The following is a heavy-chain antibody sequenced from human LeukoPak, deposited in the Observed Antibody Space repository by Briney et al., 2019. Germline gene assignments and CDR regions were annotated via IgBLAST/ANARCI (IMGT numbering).Heavy chain of an antibody. Sequence: GGSLGLSCVASGFTFSYYWMSWVRQAPGKGPEWVANIKVDGIEKHYVDSVKGRFTISRDNAKNSLYLQMNSLRAEDTAVYYCARDNAGSGWVYWGQGTLVTVSS. CDR3: ARDNAGSGWVY. J-gene: IGHJ4*02. D-gene: IGHD6-19*01. V-gene: IGHV3-7*05. CDR2: IKVDGIEK. CDR1: GFTFSYYW.